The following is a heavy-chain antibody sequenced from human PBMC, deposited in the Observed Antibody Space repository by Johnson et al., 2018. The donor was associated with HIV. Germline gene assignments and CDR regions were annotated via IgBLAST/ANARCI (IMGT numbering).Heavy chain of an antibody. D-gene: IGHD4-17*01. CDR1: GFTVGSNS. Sequence: VQLVESGGGWVQPGGSLRLSCEASGFTVGSNSMSWVRQAPGKGLEWVSVIQSGENTLYADSVKGRFTISRDNSRNTLYLQMNSLRAEDTAVYYCAKGGPYYGDYRSDAFDIWGQGTMVTVSS. V-gene: IGHV3-66*02. CDR2: IQSGENT. CDR3: AKGGPYYGDYRSDAFDI. J-gene: IGHJ3*02.